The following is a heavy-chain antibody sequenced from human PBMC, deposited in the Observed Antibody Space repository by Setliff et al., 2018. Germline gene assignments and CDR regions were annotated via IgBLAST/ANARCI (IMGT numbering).Heavy chain of an antibody. CDR2: ISSSSSYI. V-gene: IGHV3-21*01. CDR3: ARVASIMILVDIFFPNDAFDI. Sequence: GGSLRLSCAASGFTFSSYSMNWVRQAPGKGLEWVSSISSSSSYIYYGDSVKGRFTISRDNAKNSLYLQMNGLRAEDTAVYYCARVASIMILVDIFFPNDAFDIWGQGTMVTVSS. CDR1: GFTFSSYS. D-gene: IGHD3-22*01. J-gene: IGHJ3*02.